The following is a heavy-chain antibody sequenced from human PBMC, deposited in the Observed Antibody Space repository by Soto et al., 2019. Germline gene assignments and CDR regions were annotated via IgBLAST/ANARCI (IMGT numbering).Heavy chain of an antibody. D-gene: IGHD3-10*01. CDR1: GYSFTSYW. CDR3: ARHYYYGSGSATADAFDI. CDR2: IYPGDSDT. Sequence: PGESLKISCKGSGYSFTSYWIGWVRQMPGKGLEWMGIIYPGDSDTRYSPSFQGQVTISADKSISTAYLQWSSLKASDTAMYYCARHYYYGSGSATADAFDIWGQGTMVTVSS. J-gene: IGHJ3*02. V-gene: IGHV5-51*01.